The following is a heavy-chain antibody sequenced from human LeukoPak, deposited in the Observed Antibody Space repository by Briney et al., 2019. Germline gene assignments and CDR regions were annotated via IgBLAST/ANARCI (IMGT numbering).Heavy chain of an antibody. V-gene: IGHV4-59*02. CDR2: IYHTGST. D-gene: IGHD7-27*01. Sequence: SETLSLTCTISGGSVSDYYWSWIRQSPGKGLEWIGYIYHTGSTSYSPSLKSRVTISADTSQNQFSLKLSSVAAADTAVYYCASRKLGNDYWGQGTLVTVSS. CDR1: GGSVSDYY. CDR3: ASRKLGNDY. J-gene: IGHJ4*02.